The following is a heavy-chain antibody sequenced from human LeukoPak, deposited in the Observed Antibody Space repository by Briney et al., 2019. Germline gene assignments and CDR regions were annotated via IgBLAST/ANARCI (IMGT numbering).Heavy chain of an antibody. CDR2: INHSGST. CDR1: GGSFSGYY. V-gene: IGHV4-34*01. Sequence: SETLSLTCAVYGGSFSGYYWSWIRQPPGKGLEWIGEINHSGSTNYNPSLKSRVTISVDTSKNQFSLKLSSVTAADTAVYYCARLLRSYYGMDVWGQGTTVTVSS. CDR3: ARLLRSYYGMDV. D-gene: IGHD3-3*01. J-gene: IGHJ6*02.